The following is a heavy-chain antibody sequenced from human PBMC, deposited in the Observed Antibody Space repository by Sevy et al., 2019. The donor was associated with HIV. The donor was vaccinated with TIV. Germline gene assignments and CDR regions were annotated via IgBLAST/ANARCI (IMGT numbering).Heavy chain of an antibody. D-gene: IGHD1-1*01. CDR3: VKGLRGAGTTASYYYYGMDV. V-gene: IGHV3-23*01. CDR1: GFTFSSYA. Sequence: GGSLRLSCAASGFTFSSYAMSWVRQAPGKGLEWVSAISGSGGSTYYADSVKGRFTISRDNSKNTLYLQMNSLRAEDTAVYYCVKGLRGAGTTASYYYYGMDVWGQGTTVTVSS. CDR2: ISGSGGST. J-gene: IGHJ6*02.